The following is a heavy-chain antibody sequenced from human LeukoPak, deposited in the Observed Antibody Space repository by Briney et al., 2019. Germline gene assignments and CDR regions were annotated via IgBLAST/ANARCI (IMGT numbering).Heavy chain of an antibody. Sequence: ASEKVSCKASGYTFTGYYMHWVRQAPGQGLEWMGWINPNSGGTNYAQKFQGRVTMTRDTSISTAYMELSRLRSDDTAVYYCATPSPGRFLEWLLFDCWGQGTLVTVSS. CDR3: ATPSPGRFLEWLLFDC. V-gene: IGHV1-2*02. J-gene: IGHJ4*02. D-gene: IGHD3-3*01. CDR2: INPNSGGT. CDR1: GYTFTGYY.